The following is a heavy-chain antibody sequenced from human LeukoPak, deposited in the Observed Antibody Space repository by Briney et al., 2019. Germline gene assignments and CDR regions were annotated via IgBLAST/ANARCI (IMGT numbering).Heavy chain of an antibody. D-gene: IGHD3-16*01. J-gene: IGHJ4*02. V-gene: IGHV3-23*01. CDR3: AKNAPIMMTMPQFFDY. Sequence: SGGSLRLSCAASGFTFSSYAMSWVRQAPGKGLEWVSGISGSGGGTYYADSVKGRFTISRDNSKNTVYLQMNSLRAEDSALYYCAKNAPIMMTMPQFFDYWGQGALVTVSS. CDR1: GFTFSSYA. CDR2: ISGSGGGT.